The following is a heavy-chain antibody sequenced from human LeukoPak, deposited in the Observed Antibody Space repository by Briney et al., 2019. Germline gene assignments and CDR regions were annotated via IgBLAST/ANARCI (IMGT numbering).Heavy chain of an antibody. CDR1: GFTFSSYS. CDR3: ASGFLRYYPF. CDR2: ISSSSSYI. Sequence: SGGSLRLSCAASGFTFSSYSMNWVRQAPGKGLEWVSYISSSSSYIYYADSVKGRFTISRDNAKNSLYLQMNSLRAEDTAVYYCASGFLRYYPFWGQGTLVTVSS. D-gene: IGHD3-22*01. V-gene: IGHV3-21*01. J-gene: IGHJ4*02.